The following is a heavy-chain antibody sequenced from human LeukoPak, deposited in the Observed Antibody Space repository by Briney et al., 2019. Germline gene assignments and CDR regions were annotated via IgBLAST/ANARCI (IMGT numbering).Heavy chain of an antibody. V-gene: IGHV3-72*01. CDR2: SRNKASSYTT. D-gene: IGHD3-22*01. Sequence: PGGSLRLSCAASGFKFSDHYIDWVRQAPGKGLEWVGRSRNKASSYTTEYAASVEGRFTISRDVSESSLYLQMNSLRTEDTAVYYCAKAISTVTMIVVVINGFDYWGQGTLVTVSS. J-gene: IGHJ4*02. CDR3: AKAISTVTMIVVVINGFDY. CDR1: GFKFSDHY.